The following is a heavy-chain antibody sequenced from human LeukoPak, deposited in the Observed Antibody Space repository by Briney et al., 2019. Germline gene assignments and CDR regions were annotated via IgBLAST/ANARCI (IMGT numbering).Heavy chain of an antibody. D-gene: IGHD4-17*01. J-gene: IGHJ5*02. CDR2: IKSKADDGTA. CDR1: GLTFTNAW. Sequence: PGGSLRLSCAASGLTFTNAWMNWVRQAPGKGLEWVGRIKSKADDGTADYAAPVKGRFIISRDDSTNTLSLQMYSLKIEDTAVYYCTTEGQLDGDYVWFDPWGQGTLVTVSS. CDR3: TTEGQLDGDYVWFDP. V-gene: IGHV3-15*01.